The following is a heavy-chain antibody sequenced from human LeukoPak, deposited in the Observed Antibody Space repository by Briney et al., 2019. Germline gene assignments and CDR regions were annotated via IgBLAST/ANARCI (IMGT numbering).Heavy chain of an antibody. V-gene: IGHV4-4*07. CDR2: IYTSGST. D-gene: IGHD3-3*01. CDR3: ARDLRTFGVVIPPGAAFDI. Sequence: KPSETLSLTCTVSGGSISSYYWSWIRQPAGKGLEWIGRIYTSGSTNYNPSLKSRVTMSVDTSKNQFSLKLSSVTAADTAVYYCARDLRTFGVVIPPGAAFDIWGQGTMVTVSS. CDR1: GGSISSYY. J-gene: IGHJ3*02.